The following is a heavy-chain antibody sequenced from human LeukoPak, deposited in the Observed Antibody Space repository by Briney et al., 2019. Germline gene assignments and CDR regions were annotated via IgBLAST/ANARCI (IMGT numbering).Heavy chain of an antibody. CDR2: ISSSSSYI. CDR1: GFTFSSYS. Sequence: PGGSLRLSCAASGFTFSSYSMNWVRQASGKGLEWVSSISSSSSYIYYADSVKGRFTISRDNAKNSLYLQMNSLRAEDTAVYYCARNDEVVVTIDCEFDYWGQGTLVTVSS. V-gene: IGHV3-21*01. J-gene: IGHJ4*02. D-gene: IGHD2-21*02. CDR3: ARNDEVVVTIDCEFDY.